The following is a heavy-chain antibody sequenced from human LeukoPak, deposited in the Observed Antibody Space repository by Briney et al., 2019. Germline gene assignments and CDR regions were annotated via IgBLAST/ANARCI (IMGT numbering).Heavy chain of an antibody. CDR2: INTNTGNP. D-gene: IGHD2-15*01. J-gene: IGHJ4*02. CDR1: GYIFTNYP. V-gene: IGHV7-4-1*02. CDR3: ARDSYCSGGTCYSRVGY. Sequence: GASVNVSCKASGYIFTNYPMNWVRQAPGQGLEWMGLINTNTGNPTYAQGLTERFVFSWDTSVSTAYLQITSLKAEDTAVYFCARDSYCSGGTCYSRVGYWGQGTEVTVSS.